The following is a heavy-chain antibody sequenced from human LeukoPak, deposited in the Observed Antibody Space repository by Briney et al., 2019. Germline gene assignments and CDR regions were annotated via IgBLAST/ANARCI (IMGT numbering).Heavy chain of an antibody. CDR3: AREQFSGGWYPFDY. CDR1: GFIFSSYG. D-gene: IGHD6-19*01. V-gene: IGHV3-48*02. J-gene: IGHJ4*02. Sequence: GGSLRLSCAASGFIFSSYGMHWVRQAPGKGLEWVSYISTSSSTIYYADSVKGRFTISRDNAKTSLYLQMNSLRDEDTAVYYCAREQFSGGWYPFDYWGQGTLVTVSS. CDR2: ISTSSSTI.